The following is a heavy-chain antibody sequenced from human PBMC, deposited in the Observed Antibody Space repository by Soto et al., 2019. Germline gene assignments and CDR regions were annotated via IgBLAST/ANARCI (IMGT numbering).Heavy chain of an antibody. CDR2: IIPILSIA. D-gene: IGHD3-9*01. J-gene: IGHJ4*02. Sequence: QVQLVQSGAEVKKPGSSVKVSCKASGGTFSSYTISWVRQAPGQGLEWMGRIIPILSIANYAKKFQGRVTITADKSTITASMELRSLRSEATAVYSWARDQSLGPTDDILAGESDYWGQGTLVTASS. CDR3: ARDQSLGPTDDILAGESDY. V-gene: IGHV1-69*08. CDR1: GGTFSSYT.